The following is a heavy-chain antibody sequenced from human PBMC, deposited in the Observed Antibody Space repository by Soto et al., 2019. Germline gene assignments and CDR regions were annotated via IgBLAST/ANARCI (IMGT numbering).Heavy chain of an antibody. CDR3: ARERRSVVGATNWFDP. J-gene: IGHJ5*02. D-gene: IGHD1-26*01. CDR1: GFTVSSNY. Sequence: GGSLRLSCAASGFTVSSNYMSWVRQAPGKGLEWVSVIYSGGSTYYADSVKGRFTISRHNSKNTLYLQMNSLRAEDTAVYYCARERRSVVGATNWFDPWGQGTLVPVSS. V-gene: IGHV3-53*04. CDR2: IYSGGST.